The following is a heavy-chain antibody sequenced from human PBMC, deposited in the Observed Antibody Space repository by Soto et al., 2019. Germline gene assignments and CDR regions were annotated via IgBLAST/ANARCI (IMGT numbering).Heavy chain of an antibody. V-gene: IGHV1-69*01. J-gene: IGHJ6*02. CDR1: GGTFSSYA. Sequence: QVQLVQSGAEVKKPGSSVKVSCKASGGTFSSYAISWVRQAPGQGLEWMGGIIPIFGTANYAQKFQGRVTITADESTSTAYMELSSLRSEDTAVYYCARSDSSSKLRHYYCYGMDVWGQGTTVTVSS. CDR2: IIPIFGTA. CDR3: ARSDSSSKLRHYYCYGMDV. D-gene: IGHD6-6*01.